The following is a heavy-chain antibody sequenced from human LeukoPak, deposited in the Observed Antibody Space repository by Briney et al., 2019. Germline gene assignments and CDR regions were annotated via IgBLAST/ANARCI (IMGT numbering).Heavy chain of an antibody. J-gene: IGHJ5*02. CDR2: MNPISGDT. Sequence: ASVTVSCKASGYTFTRYDVNWVRQAPGQGLERMGWMNPISGDTGYALNFQGRVTISRNTSISTAYMELGSLRSEDTAVYYCARAPRRGERFDPWGQGTLVTVSS. CDR3: ARAPRRGERFDP. V-gene: IGHV1-8*01. D-gene: IGHD3-10*01. CDR1: GYTFTRYD.